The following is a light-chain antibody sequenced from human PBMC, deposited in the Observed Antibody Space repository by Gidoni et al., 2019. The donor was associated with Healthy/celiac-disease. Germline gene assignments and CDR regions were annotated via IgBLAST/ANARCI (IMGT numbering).Light chain of an antibody. Sequence: DIQMTQPPASLSASVGDRVTITCRASQSISSYLDWYQQKPGKAPKLLIYAASSLPSGVPSRFSGSGSGTDFTLTISSLQPEDFAAYYCQQSYSSPLFTFGPGTKVDIK. J-gene: IGKJ3*01. CDR3: QQSYSSPLFT. CDR1: QSISSY. V-gene: IGKV1-39*01. CDR2: AAS.